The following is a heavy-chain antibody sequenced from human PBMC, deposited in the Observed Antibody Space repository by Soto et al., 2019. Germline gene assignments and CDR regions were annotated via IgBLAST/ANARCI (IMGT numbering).Heavy chain of an antibody. Sequence: QVHLVESGGGVVQPGTSLRVSCVGSGFTFRSYVIHWVRQAPGKGLEWVALTSYDGSDKYYGDSVRGRFTISRDNSRNTVDLQMDSLRLEDTALYYCARGGTTGGFDVWGQGTLVSVSS. D-gene: IGHD3-16*01. CDR1: GFTFRSYV. CDR3: ARGGTTGGFDV. CDR2: TSYDGSDK. V-gene: IGHV3-30*19. J-gene: IGHJ1*01.